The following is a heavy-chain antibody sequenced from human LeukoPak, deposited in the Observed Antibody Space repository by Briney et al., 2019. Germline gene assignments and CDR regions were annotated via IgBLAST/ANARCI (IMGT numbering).Heavy chain of an antibody. D-gene: IGHD5-12*01. CDR2: IYYSGST. J-gene: IGHJ4*02. CDR3: ASLGYSGYEIDY. Sequence: SETLSLTCTVSGGSISSSSYYWGWIRQPPGKGLEWSGCIYYSGSTYYNQSLNSRVTISVDTTKNQFSLKLSSVTAADTAVYYCASLGYSGYEIDYWGQGTLVTVSS. V-gene: IGHV4-39*01. CDR1: GGSISSSSYY.